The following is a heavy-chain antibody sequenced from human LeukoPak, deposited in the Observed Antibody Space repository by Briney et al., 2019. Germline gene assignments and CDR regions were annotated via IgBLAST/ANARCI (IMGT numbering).Heavy chain of an antibody. Sequence: SQTLSLTCAISGDSVSSNSAAWNWIRQSPSRGLEWLGRTCYRPKWYNDYAVSVKSRITINPDTSENQFFLQLKSVTPEDTAVYYCARDDDGYNTFDSWGQGTLVTVSS. CDR3: ARDDDGYNTFDS. CDR1: GDSVSSNSAA. D-gene: IGHD5-24*01. J-gene: IGHJ4*02. V-gene: IGHV6-1*01. CDR2: TCYRPKWYN.